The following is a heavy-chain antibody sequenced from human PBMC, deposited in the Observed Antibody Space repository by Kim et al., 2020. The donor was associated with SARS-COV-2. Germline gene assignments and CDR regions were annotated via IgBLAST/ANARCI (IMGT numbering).Heavy chain of an antibody. Sequence: ASVKVSCKASGYTFTSYDINWVRQATGQGLEWMGWMNPNSGNTGYAQKFQGRVTMTRNTSISTAYMELSSLRSEDTAVYYCARGGAYYDFWSGYYSRADDAFDIWGQGTMVTVSS. D-gene: IGHD3-3*01. J-gene: IGHJ3*02. CDR3: ARGGAYYDFWSGYYSRADDAFDI. V-gene: IGHV1-8*01. CDR1: GYTFTSYD. CDR2: MNPNSGNT.